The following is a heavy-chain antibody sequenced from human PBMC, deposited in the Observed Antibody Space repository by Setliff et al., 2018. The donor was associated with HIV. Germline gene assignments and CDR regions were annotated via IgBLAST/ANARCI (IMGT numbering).Heavy chain of an antibody. V-gene: IGHV1-2*06. Sequence: GASVKVSCKTSGYTFTAYYMYWVRQAPGHGLELMGRIHPNTGSTNYLQEFQGRVTITRDTSMSTVYMALTGLTSDDTAVYYCAKQGYSDSLYAFDVWGQGTMVTVSS. D-gene: IGHD1-26*01. CDR3: AKQGYSDSLYAFDV. J-gene: IGHJ3*01. CDR2: IHPNTGST. CDR1: GYTFTAYY.